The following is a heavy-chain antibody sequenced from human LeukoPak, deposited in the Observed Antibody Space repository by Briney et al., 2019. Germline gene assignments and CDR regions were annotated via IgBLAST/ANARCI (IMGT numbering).Heavy chain of an antibody. J-gene: IGHJ4*02. CDR2: IYYSGST. CDR1: GGSISSYY. Sequence: SETLSLTCTVSGGSISSYYWSWIRQPPGKGLEGIGYIYYSGSTYYKPSLQSRVTISVDTSKNQFSLKLSSVTAADTALYYCARGIAPWLQWAYWGQGTLVTVSS. V-gene: IGHV4-59*01. D-gene: IGHD5-24*01. CDR3: ARGIAPWLQWAY.